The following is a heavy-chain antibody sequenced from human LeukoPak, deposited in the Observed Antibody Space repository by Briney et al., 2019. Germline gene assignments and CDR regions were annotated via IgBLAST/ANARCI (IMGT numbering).Heavy chain of an antibody. Sequence: GESLKISCKGSGYNFNSDWIGWVRQMPGKGLEWMGLIYPGDSDIRYSPSFQGRVTISADKSISTAYLQWSSLTASDTAIYYCARHLSSITSCPTYWGQGTLVTVSS. CDR1: GYNFNSDW. V-gene: IGHV5-51*01. CDR2: IYPGDSDI. CDR3: ARHLSSITSCPTY. J-gene: IGHJ4*02. D-gene: IGHD2-2*01.